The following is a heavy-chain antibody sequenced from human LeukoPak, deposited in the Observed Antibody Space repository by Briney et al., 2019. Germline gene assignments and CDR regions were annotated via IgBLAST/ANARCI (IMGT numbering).Heavy chain of an antibody. CDR2: LYSGGST. J-gene: IGHJ5*02. CDR1: GFTVSSNY. Sequence: GGSLRLSCAASGFTVSSNYMSWVRQAPGKGLEWVSVLYSGGSTYYAHSVKGKFTISRDNSKNTLYLQMSSLRAEDTAVYYCARAPPGYCSGGSCSRPLDLWGQGTLVTVSS. D-gene: IGHD2-15*01. CDR3: ARAPPGYCSGGSCSRPLDL. V-gene: IGHV3-66*01.